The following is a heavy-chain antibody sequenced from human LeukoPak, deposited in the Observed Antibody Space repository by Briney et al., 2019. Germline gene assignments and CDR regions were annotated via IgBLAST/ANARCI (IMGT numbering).Heavy chain of an antibody. J-gene: IGHJ6*03. CDR3: ARAHYDYYYMDV. CDR2: IYSGGST. V-gene: IGHV3-53*01. CDR1: GFTFSGYA. Sequence: GGSLRLSCAASGFTFSGYAMSWVRQAPGKGLEWVSVIYSGGSTYYADSVKGRFTISRDNSKNTLYLQMNSLRAEDTAVYYCARAHYDYYYMDVWGKGTTVTVSS.